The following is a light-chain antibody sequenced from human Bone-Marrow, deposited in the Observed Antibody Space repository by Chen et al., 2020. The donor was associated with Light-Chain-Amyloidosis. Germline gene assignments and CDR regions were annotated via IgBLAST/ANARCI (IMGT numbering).Light chain of an antibody. V-gene: IGLV2-14*01. Sequence: QSALALPASVSASPGQSITIPCTGTSSDVGGDNHVSWYQQHPDKAPKLMIYEVTNRPSWVPDRFSGSKSDNTASLTISGLQTEDEADYFCSSYTITNTLVFGSGTRVTVL. CDR2: EVT. CDR3: SSYTITNTLV. CDR1: SSDVGGDNH. J-gene: IGLJ1*01.